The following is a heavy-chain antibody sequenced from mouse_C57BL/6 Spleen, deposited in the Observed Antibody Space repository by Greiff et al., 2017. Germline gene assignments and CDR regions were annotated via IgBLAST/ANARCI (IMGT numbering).Heavy chain of an antibody. CDR2: IDPETGGT. J-gene: IGHJ3*01. D-gene: IGHD1-1*01. V-gene: IGHV1-15*01. CDR3: THPSLFDGGGSSSRFAY. Sequence: QVQLQQSGAELVRPGASVTLSCKASGYTFTDYEMHWVKQTPVHGLEWIGAIDPETGGTAYNQKFKGKAILTADKSYSTAYMELRSLTSEDSAVYYCTHPSLFDGGGSSSRFAYWGQGTLVTVSA. CDR1: GYTFTDYE.